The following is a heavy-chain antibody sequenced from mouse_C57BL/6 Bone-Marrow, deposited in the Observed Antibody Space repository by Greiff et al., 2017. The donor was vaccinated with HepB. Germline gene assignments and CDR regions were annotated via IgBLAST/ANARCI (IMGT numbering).Heavy chain of an antibody. D-gene: IGHD1-1*01. CDR3: ARDYYGSSSPWYFDV. CDR2: ISSSGST. J-gene: IGHJ1*03. Sequence: VQLQQSGPALVKPSQTVSLTCTVPGYSITNGNHWWNWIRQVSGSKLEWIGYISSSGSTDSNPSLKSRISITRDTSKNQLFLQLNSVTTEDIATYYCARDYYGSSSPWYFDVWGTGTTVTVSS. V-gene: IGHV3-4*01. CDR1: GYSITNGNHW.